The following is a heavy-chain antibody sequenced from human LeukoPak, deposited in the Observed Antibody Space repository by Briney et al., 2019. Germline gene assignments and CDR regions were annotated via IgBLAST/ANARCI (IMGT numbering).Heavy chain of an antibody. J-gene: IGHJ3*02. CDR2: IYYSGST. D-gene: IGHD3-22*01. CDR3: ARDYYDSSGYYSPDAFDS. Sequence: SETLSLTCTVSGGSISSYYWSWIRQPPGKGLEWIGYIYYSGSTNYNPSLKSRVTISVDTSKNQFSLKLSSVTAADTAVYYCARDYYDSSGYYSPDAFDSWGQGTMVTVSS. CDR1: GGSISSYY. V-gene: IGHV4-59*01.